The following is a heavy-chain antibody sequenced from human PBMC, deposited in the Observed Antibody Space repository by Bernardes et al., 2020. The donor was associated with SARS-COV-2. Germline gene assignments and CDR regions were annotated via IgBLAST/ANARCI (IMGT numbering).Heavy chain of an antibody. D-gene: IGHD2-21*01. V-gene: IGHV4-61*09. CDR1: DASISSDNFY. CDR3: ARNVNLDVAYGY. CDR2: VFTSGDT. J-gene: IGHJ4*02. Sequence: SETLSLTCNVSDASISSDNFYWSWIRQPAGKGLEWIGHVFTSGDTNYNPSLRSRVTISLDTSKNQFSLRLTSMTAADTAVYYCARNVNLDVAYGYWGRGTLVTVSS.